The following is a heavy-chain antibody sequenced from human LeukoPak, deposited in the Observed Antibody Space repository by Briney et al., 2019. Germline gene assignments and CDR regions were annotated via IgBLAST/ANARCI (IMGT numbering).Heavy chain of an antibody. CDR3: ARGNNIVVVPAADFDY. D-gene: IGHD2-2*01. CDR1: GGSFSGYY. Sequence: KTSETLSLTCAVYGGSFSGYYWSWIRQLPGKGLEWIGEINHSGSTNYNPSLKSRVTISVDTSKNQFSLKLSSVTAADTAVYYCARGNNIVVVPAADFDYWGQGTLVTVSS. J-gene: IGHJ4*02. CDR2: INHSGST. V-gene: IGHV4-34*01.